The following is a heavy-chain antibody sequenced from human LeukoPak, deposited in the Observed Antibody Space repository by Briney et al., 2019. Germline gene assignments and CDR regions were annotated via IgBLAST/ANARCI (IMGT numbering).Heavy chain of an antibody. CDR2: IGIDSGNT. Sequence: GGSLRLSCAASGFPFIDYSMNWVRQAPGKGLEWISYIGIDSGNTKYADSVKGRFTISGDSAKNSLYLQMYSLRVEDTAVYYCARDHNYAFDNWGQGTLVTVSS. J-gene: IGHJ4*02. D-gene: IGHD1-1*01. CDR1: GFPFIDYS. V-gene: IGHV3-48*04. CDR3: ARDHNYAFDN.